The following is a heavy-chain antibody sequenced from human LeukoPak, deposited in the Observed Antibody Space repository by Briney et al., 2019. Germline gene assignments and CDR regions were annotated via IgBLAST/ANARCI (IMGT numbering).Heavy chain of an antibody. CDR1: GYTFTNNY. CDR3: ARDQEGFDY. Sequence: ASVKVSRKASGYTFTNNYLHWVRQAPGQGLEWMGMIYPRDGSTSYAQNFQGRVTVTRDTSTTTVHMELRGLRSEDTAVYYCARDQEGFDYWGQGTVVTVSS. CDR2: IYPRDGST. V-gene: IGHV1-46*01. J-gene: IGHJ4*02.